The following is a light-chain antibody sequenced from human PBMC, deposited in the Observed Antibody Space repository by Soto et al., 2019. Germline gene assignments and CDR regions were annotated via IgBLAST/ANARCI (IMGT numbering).Light chain of an antibody. J-gene: IGKJ2*01. CDR2: AAS. CDR3: QQYNDSFRYT. V-gene: IGKV1-5*03. CDR1: QSISSW. Sequence: DIQMTQSPSTLSASVGDRVTITCRASQSISSWLAWYQQKPGTAPELLIYAASTLVTGVPSRFSGSRSGTEFTLTVSSLQPDDFASYYCQQYNDSFRYTFGQGTKLEIK.